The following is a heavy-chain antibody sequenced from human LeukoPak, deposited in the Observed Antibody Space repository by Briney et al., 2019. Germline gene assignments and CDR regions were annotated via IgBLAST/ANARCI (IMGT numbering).Heavy chain of an antibody. Sequence: WGSLRLSCAASGFTVSSNYMSWVRQAPGKGLEWVSVIYSGGSTYYADSVKGRFTISRDNSKNTLYLQMSSLRAEDTAVYYCARQTAGTRTYYFDYWGQGTLVTVSS. V-gene: IGHV3-66*04. CDR1: GFTVSSNY. D-gene: IGHD6-13*01. J-gene: IGHJ4*02. CDR3: ARQTAGTRTYYFDY. CDR2: IYSGGST.